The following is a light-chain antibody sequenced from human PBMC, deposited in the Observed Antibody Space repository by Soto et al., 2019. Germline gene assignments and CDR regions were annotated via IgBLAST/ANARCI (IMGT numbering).Light chain of an antibody. V-gene: IGKV3-15*01. Sequence: EIVMTQSPGTLSVSPGERATLSCRASQSVSVNLAWYQQKPGQAPRLLIDGASTRATGIPARFSGSGSGTEFTLTISSLQSEDFAVYYCQQYNNWPPFTFGPGTKVDI. CDR1: QSVSVN. CDR3: QQYNNWPPFT. CDR2: GAS. J-gene: IGKJ3*01.